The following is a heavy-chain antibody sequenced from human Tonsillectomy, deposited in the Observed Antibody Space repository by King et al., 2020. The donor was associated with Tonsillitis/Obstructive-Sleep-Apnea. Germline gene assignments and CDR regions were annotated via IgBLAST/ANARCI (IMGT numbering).Heavy chain of an antibody. CDR3: ARDRPPHDYTFGWFDP. J-gene: IGHJ5*02. D-gene: IGHD4-11*01. CDR2: IYYSGST. V-gene: IGHV4-31*03. Sequence: QLQESGPGLVKPSQTLSLTCTVSGGSISSGGYYWSWIRQHPGKGLEWIGYIYYSGSTYYNPSLKSRVTISVDTSKNQFSLKLSSVTAADTAVYDCARDRPPHDYTFGWFDPWGQGTLVTVSS. CDR1: GGSISSGGYY.